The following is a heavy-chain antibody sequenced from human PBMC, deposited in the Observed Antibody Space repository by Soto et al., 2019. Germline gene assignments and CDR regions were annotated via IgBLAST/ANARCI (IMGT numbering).Heavy chain of an antibody. V-gene: IGHV1-18*01. CDR1: GYTFTSYG. CDR3: ARDSYCSGGSCYLSNDAFYI. CDR2: ISAYNGNT. J-gene: IGHJ3*02. D-gene: IGHD2-15*01. Sequence: ASVKVSCKASGYTFTSYGISWVRQAPGQGLEWMGWISAYNGNTNYAQKLQGRVTMTTDTSTSTAYMELRSLRSDGTAVYYCARDSYCSGGSCYLSNDAFYIWGQGTMVTVSS.